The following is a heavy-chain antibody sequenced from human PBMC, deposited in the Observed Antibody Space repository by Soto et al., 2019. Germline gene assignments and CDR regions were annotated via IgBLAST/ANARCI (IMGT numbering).Heavy chain of an antibody. J-gene: IGHJ4*02. Sequence: EVQLVESGGDLVQPGGSLRLSCAVSGLTFSSYWMHWVRQAPGKGLEWVSRIDSDGSRTNYADSVKGRFTISRDNAKNTLYLQMNCLRADDTGVYYCVIGLEGDNWGQGTVVIVS. V-gene: IGHV3-74*01. CDR1: GLTFSSYW. CDR2: IDSDGSRT. CDR3: VIGLEGDN.